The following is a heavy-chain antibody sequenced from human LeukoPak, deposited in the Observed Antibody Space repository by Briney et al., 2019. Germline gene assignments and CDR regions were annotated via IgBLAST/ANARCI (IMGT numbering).Heavy chain of an antibody. D-gene: IGHD6-13*01. CDR3: AKPRPSYSSSWYDH. J-gene: IGHJ5*02. V-gene: IGHV3-23*01. CDR2: ISGSGGST. Sequence: GGSLRLSCAASGFTFSSYEMNWVRQAPGKGLEWVSAISGSGGSTYYADSVKGRFTISRDNSKNTLYLQMNSLRAEGTAVYYCAKPRPSYSSSWYDHWGQGTLVTVSS. CDR1: GFTFSSYE.